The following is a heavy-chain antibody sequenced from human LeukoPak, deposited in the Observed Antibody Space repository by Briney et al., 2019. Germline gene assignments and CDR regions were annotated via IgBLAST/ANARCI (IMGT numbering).Heavy chain of an antibody. CDR2: ISYDGSNK. J-gene: IGHJ4*02. CDR3: AKDIAGDY. D-gene: IGHD1-26*01. Sequence: PGGSLRLSCAASGFTFSSYGMHWVRQAPGKGLEWVAVISYDGSNKYYADSVKGRFTISRDNSKNTLYLQMNSLRAEDTAVYYYAKDIAGDYWGQGTLVTVSS. CDR1: GFTFSSYG. V-gene: IGHV3-30*18.